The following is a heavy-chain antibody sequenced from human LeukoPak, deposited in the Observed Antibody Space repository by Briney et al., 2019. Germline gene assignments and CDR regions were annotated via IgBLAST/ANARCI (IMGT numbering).Heavy chain of an antibody. Sequence: SETLSLTCTVSGYSISSGYYWGWIRQPPGKGLEWIGSIYHSGSTYYNPSLKSRVTISVDTSKNQFSLKLSSVTAADTAVYYCARDWSIAVAGADAFDIWGQGAMVTVSS. D-gene: IGHD6-19*01. CDR1: GYSISSGYY. V-gene: IGHV4-38-2*02. CDR2: IYHSGST. J-gene: IGHJ3*02. CDR3: ARDWSIAVAGADAFDI.